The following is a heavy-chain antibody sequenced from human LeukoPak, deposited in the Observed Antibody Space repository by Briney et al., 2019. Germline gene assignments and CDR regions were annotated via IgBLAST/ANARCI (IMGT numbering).Heavy chain of an antibody. V-gene: IGHV3-30*04. CDR3: AKDFGGSYAFDY. CDR2: ISYDGSNK. J-gene: IGHJ4*02. Sequence: GGSLRLSCAASGFTFSSNAMNWVRQAPGKGLEWVAVISYDGSNKYYADSVKGRFTVSRDNSKNTLYLQMNSLRAEDTAVYYCAKDFGGSYAFDYWGQGTLVTVSS. D-gene: IGHD1-26*01. CDR1: GFTFSSNA.